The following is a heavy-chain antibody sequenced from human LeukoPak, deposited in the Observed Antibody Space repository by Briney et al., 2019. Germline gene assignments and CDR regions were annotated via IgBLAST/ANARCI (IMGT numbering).Heavy chain of an antibody. Sequence: PGGSLRLSCAASGFTFSSYGMSWVRQAPGEGLEWVSAISGSGGSTYYADSVKGRFTISRDNSKNTLYLQMNSLRAEDTAVYYCAKRAASSGYYSWYFDLWGRGTLVTVSS. J-gene: IGHJ2*01. D-gene: IGHD3-22*01. V-gene: IGHV3-23*01. CDR2: ISGSGGST. CDR3: AKRAASSGYYSWYFDL. CDR1: GFTFSSYG.